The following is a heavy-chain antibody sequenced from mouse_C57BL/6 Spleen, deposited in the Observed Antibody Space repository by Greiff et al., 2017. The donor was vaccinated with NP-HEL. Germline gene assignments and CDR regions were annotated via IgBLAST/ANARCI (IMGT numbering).Heavy chain of an antibody. J-gene: IGHJ2*01. Sequence: QVQLQQSGAELVRPGASVKLSCKASGYTFTDYYINWVKQRPGQGLEWIARIYPGSGNTYYNEKFKGKATLTAEKSSSTAYMQLSSLTSEDSAVYFCATNWGFDYWGQGTTLTVSS. D-gene: IGHD4-1*01. CDR3: ATNWGFDY. CDR2: IYPGSGNT. V-gene: IGHV1-76*01. CDR1: GYTFTDYY.